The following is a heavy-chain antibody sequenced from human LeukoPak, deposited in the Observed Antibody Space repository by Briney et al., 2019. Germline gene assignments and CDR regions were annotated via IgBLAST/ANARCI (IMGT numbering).Heavy chain of an antibody. CDR3: AKTYNWNYDY. D-gene: IGHD1-7*01. Sequence: PGGSLRLSCVASGFTFSSYAMSWVRQAPGKGLEWVSVISGSGDSTYYADSVKGRFTFSRDNSKNPLYLQMNSLRAEDTAVYYCAKTYNWNYDYWGQGTLVTVSS. CDR2: ISGSGDST. CDR1: GFTFSSYA. J-gene: IGHJ4*02. V-gene: IGHV3-23*01.